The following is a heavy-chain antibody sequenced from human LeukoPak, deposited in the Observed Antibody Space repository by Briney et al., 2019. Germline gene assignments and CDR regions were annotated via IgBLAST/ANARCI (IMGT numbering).Heavy chain of an antibody. Sequence: SETLSLTCAVSGYSISSGYYWGWIRQPPGKGLEWIGSIYHSGSTYYNPSLKSRVTISVDTSKNQFSLKLSSVTAADTAVYYCARDYSNLNYYYYYMDVWGKGTTVTVS. CDR1: GYSISSGYY. CDR3: ARDYSNLNYYYYYMDV. V-gene: IGHV4-38-2*02. J-gene: IGHJ6*03. D-gene: IGHD4-11*01. CDR2: IYHSGST.